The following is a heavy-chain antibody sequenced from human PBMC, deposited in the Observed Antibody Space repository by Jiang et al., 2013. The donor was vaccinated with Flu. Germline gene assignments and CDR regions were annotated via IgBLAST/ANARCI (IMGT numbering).Heavy chain of an antibody. J-gene: IGHJ4*02. CDR1: GGSISSYY. CDR3: ARDDCSSGYAYYFDY. V-gene: IGHV4-59*01. CDR2: IYYSGST. D-gene: IGHD3-22*01. Sequence: GSGLVKPSETLSLTCTVSGGSISSYYWSWIRQPPGKGLEWIGYIYYSGSTNYNPSLKSRVTISVDTSKNQFSLKLSSVTAADTAVYYCARDDCSSGYAYYFDYWGQGTLVTVSS.